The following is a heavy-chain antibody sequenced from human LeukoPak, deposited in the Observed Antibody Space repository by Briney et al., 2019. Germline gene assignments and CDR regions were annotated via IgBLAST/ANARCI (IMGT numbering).Heavy chain of an antibody. CDR2: IDQGGSVR. J-gene: IGHJ4*02. D-gene: IGHD6-13*01. Sequence: SGGSLRLSCAASGFTFSSYDMSWVRQAPGKGLEFVANIDQGGSVRNYMDSLKGRCTISRDNAKKSLYLEINSLRADDTAVYYCARDPESSSFDLWGRGALVTVSS. V-gene: IGHV3-7*01. CDR1: GFTFSSYD. CDR3: ARDPESSSFDL.